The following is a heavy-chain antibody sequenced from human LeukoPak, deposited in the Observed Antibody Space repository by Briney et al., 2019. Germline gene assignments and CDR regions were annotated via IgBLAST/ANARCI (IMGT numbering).Heavy chain of an antibody. CDR3: AKDGYSSIPGFHFEY. D-gene: IGHD6-13*01. V-gene: IGHV3-23*01. CDR1: GFTFSSYA. Sequence: GGSLRLSCAASGFTFSSYAMSWVRQPPGKGLEWVSGISGSGDNTYYADSVKGRFTISRDDSKKTLYLHLNSLRVEDAAVYYCAKDGYSSIPGFHFEYWGQGTLVTVSS. CDR2: ISGSGDNT. J-gene: IGHJ4*02.